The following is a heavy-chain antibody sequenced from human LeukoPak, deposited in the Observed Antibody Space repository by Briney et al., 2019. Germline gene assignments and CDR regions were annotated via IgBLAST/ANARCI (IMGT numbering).Heavy chain of an antibody. D-gene: IGHD5-18*01. CDR2: INHRGST. CDR1: GGSFSGYY. V-gene: IGHV4-34*01. CDR3: ARGHGYPYGMDV. J-gene: IGHJ6*04. Sequence: SETLSLTCAVYGGSFSGYYWSWIRQPPGKGLEWIGEINHRGSTNYNPSLKSRVTISVDTSKNQFSLKLSSVTAADTAVYYCARGHGYPYGMDVWGKGTTVTVSS.